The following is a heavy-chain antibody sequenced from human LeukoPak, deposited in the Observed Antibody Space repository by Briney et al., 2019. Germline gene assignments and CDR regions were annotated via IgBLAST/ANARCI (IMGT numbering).Heavy chain of an antibody. Sequence: PGGSLRLSCAASGFTFSTYSMNCVRQAPGKGLEWVSYIGSTITTMYYADSVKGRFTISRDSAKNSLYLQMNSLRAEDTAVYYCARVGESFYFDYWGQGTLVTVSS. CDR3: ARVGESFYFDY. CDR2: IGSTITTM. J-gene: IGHJ4*02. V-gene: IGHV3-48*01. CDR1: GFTFSTYS. D-gene: IGHD3-10*01.